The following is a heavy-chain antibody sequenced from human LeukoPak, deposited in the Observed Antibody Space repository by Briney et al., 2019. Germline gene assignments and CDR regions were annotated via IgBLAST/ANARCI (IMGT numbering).Heavy chain of an antibody. CDR2: ISAYNGNT. CDR3: ARDVAAAATYYYYGIDV. J-gene: IGHJ6*02. Sequence: GASVKVSCKASGYTFTSYGISWVRQAPGQGLEWMGWISAYNGNTNYAQKLQGRVTMTTDTSTSTAYMELRSLRSDDTAVYYCARDVAAAATYYYYGIDVWGQGTTVTVSS. V-gene: IGHV1-18*01. CDR1: GYTFTSYG. D-gene: IGHD6-13*01.